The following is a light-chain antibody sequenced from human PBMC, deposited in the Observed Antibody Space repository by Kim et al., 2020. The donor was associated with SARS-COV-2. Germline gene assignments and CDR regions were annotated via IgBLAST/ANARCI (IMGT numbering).Light chain of an antibody. CDR2: RNN. J-gene: IGLJ3*02. CDR1: RNNVGNQG. V-gene: IGLV10-54*04. Sequence: HTATRTCPGNRNNVGNQGAAWLQQHQGHPPELLSYRNNNRPSGISERFSASRSGNTASLTITALQPEDEADYYCSAWDSSLSAWVFGGGTKLTVL. CDR3: SAWDSSLSAWV.